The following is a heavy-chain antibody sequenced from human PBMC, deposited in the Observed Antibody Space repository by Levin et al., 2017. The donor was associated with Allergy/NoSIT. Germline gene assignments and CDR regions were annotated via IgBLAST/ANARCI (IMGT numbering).Heavy chain of an antibody. J-gene: IGHJ4*02. D-gene: IGHD3-9*01. CDR1: GGSVGSGGYY. CDR2: IYYSGST. CDR3: AIHLYDYNFLTASYPSSFDY. V-gene: IGHV4-31*03. Sequence: RPSETLSLTCTVSGGSVGSGGYYWSWIRQHPGKGLEWIGYIYYSGSTYYNPSLKSRLTISIDTSKSYFSLKLSSVTAADTAVYYCAIHLYDYNFLTASYPSSFDYWGQGILVTVSS.